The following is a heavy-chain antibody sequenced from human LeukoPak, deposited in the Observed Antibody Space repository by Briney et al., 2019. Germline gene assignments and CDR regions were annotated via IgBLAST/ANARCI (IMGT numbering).Heavy chain of an antibody. J-gene: IGHJ3*02. CDR2: INHSGST. V-gene: IGHV4-34*01. CDR1: GGSFSGYY. CDR3: ARGPLRRSSSFGRAFDI. Sequence: SETLSLTCAVYGGSFSGYYWSWIRQPPGKGLEWIGEINHSGSTNYNPSLKSRVTISVDTSKNQFSLKLSSVTAADTAVYYCARGPLRRSSSFGRAFDIWGQGTMVTVSS. D-gene: IGHD6-6*01.